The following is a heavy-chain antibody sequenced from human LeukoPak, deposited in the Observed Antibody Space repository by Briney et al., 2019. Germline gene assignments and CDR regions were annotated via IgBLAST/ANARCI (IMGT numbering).Heavy chain of an antibody. V-gene: IGHV3-21*01. CDR1: GFTFSSYA. CDR2: ISAVSTYI. J-gene: IGHJ6*03. Sequence: GGSLRLSCAESGFTFSSYAIYWVRQAPGKGLEWVSSISAVSTYIYYADSVKGRFTISRDNVEKSAYLELSGLTAHDTAIYYCARRGMAGRPFYYYYMDVWGKGTTVTVSS. D-gene: IGHD6-6*01. CDR3: ARRGMAGRPFYYYYMDV.